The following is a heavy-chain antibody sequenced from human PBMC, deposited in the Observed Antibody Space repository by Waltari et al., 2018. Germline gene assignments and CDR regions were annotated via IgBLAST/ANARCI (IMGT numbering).Heavy chain of an antibody. Sequence: QVQLVQSGAEVKKPGSSVKVSCKASGGTFSSYAISWVRQAPGQGLEWMGGIIPIFGTANYAQKFQGRVTITADESTSTAYMELSSLRSEDTAVYYCARGLWIFGVVITGYYGMDVWGQGTTVTVSS. J-gene: IGHJ6*02. CDR1: GGTFSSYA. D-gene: IGHD3-3*01. V-gene: IGHV1-69*01. CDR3: ARGLWIFGVVITGYYGMDV. CDR2: IIPIFGTA.